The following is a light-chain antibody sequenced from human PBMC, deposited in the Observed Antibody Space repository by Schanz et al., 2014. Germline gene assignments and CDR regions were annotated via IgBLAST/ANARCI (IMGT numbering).Light chain of an antibody. Sequence: EIVLTQSPDTLSLSPGERATLSCRASQSVGSRSLAWYQQKPGQPPRLLIYGASNRAAGIPDRFSGSGSGTDFTLSISRLEPEDFAVYYCQQYGSSPYTFGQGTKLEIK. CDR2: GAS. V-gene: IGKV3-20*01. J-gene: IGKJ2*01. CDR1: QSVGSRS. CDR3: QQYGSSPYT.